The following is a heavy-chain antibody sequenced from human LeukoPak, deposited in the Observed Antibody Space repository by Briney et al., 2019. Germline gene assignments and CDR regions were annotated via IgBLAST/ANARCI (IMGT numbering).Heavy chain of an antibody. V-gene: IGHV3-53*01. CDR3: AREQGDSFDI. CDR2: IYSGGNT. Sequence: GGSLRLSCAASGFAVSSNYMSWVRQAPGKGLEWVSIIYSGGNTFYTDSVKGRFTISRDNSKNTLYLQMNSLRAEDTAVYYCAREQGDSFDIWGQGTMVTVSS. CDR1: GFAVSSNY. J-gene: IGHJ3*02.